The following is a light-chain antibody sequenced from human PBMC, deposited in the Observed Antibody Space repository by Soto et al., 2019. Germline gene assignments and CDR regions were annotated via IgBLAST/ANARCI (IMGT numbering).Light chain of an antibody. CDR3: QVWDSTSDHPV. CDR1: NIGTKA. J-gene: IGLJ3*02. CDR2: DDG. V-gene: IGLV3-21*02. Sequence: LTQPPSVSVAPGQTARITCGGYNIGTKAVHWYQQKPGQAPVLVVHDDGDRPSGIPDRFSGSNSGNTATLTISRVEAGDGADYYCQVWDSTSDHPVFGGGTKVTVL.